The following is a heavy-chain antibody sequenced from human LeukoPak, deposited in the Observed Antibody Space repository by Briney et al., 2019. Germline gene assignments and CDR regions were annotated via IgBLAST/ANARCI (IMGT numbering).Heavy chain of an antibody. J-gene: IGHJ4*02. V-gene: IGHV3-66*01. D-gene: IGHD3-3*01. CDR2: IYSGERT. Sequence: GGSLRLSCAASGFNVSTNYMSWVRQAPGRWLGWVSTIYSGERTNYADSVKDTFNISRDKTMNTLYLQMSRLRVEDTAVYYCARDLRKQGFWSWGQGTLVTVSS. CDR1: GFNVSTNY. CDR3: ARDLRKQGFWS.